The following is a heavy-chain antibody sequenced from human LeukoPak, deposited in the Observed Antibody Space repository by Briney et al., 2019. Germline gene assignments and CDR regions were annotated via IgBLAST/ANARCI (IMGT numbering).Heavy chain of an antibody. Sequence: GRSLRLSCAASGFTISSNYMGWVRQAPGKGLEWVANIKQDGSEKYYVDSVKGRFTISRDNAKNSLYLQMNSLRAEDTAVYYCARDKKQQPPYYYYYYMDVWGKGTTVTVSS. CDR3: ARDKKQQPPYYYYYYMDV. V-gene: IGHV3-7*01. CDR2: IKQDGSEK. CDR1: GFTISSNY. J-gene: IGHJ6*03. D-gene: IGHD6-13*01.